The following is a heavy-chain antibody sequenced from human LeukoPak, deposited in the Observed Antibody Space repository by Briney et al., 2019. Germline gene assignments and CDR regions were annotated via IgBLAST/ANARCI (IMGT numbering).Heavy chain of an antibody. D-gene: IGHD3-16*01. CDR3: AKARGLIGGAFDI. J-gene: IGHJ3*02. CDR2: ISWDGDTT. Sequence: PGGSLRLSCAASGFTFSGSAMHWVRQAPGKGLEWVSLISWDGDTTYYADSVKGRFTTSRDNSKSSLYLQLNSLRTEDTALYYCAKARGLIGGAFDIWGQGTMVTVSS. CDR1: GFTFSGSA. V-gene: IGHV3-43*01.